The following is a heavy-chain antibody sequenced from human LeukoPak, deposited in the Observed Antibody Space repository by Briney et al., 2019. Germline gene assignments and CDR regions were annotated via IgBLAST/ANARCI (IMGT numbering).Heavy chain of an antibody. V-gene: IGHV3-23*01. J-gene: IGHJ4*02. Sequence: PGGSLRLSCAASGFTFSSYAMSWVRQAPGKGLEWVSAISGSGGSTYYADSVKGRFTISRDNSKNTLYLQMNSLRAEDTAVYYCAKDKDCSGGSCYLPTYWGQGTLVTVSS. D-gene: IGHD2-15*01. CDR1: GFTFSSYA. CDR2: ISGSGGST. CDR3: AKDKDCSGGSCYLPTY.